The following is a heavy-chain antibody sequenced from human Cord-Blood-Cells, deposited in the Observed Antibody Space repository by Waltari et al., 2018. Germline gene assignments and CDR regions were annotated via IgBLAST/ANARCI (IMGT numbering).Heavy chain of an antibody. J-gene: IGHJ6*02. V-gene: IGHV3-21*01. CDR1: GFTFSSYS. CDR2: IGSSSCYI. CDR3: ARDSSSSWYYYYYGMDV. D-gene: IGHD6-13*01. Sequence: EVQLVESGGGLVKPGGSLRLTCAASGFTFSSYSMNWVRQAPGKAMEWVSSIGSSSCYIYYADSVKGRFTISRDNAKNSLYLQMNSLEAEDTAVYYCARDSSSSWYYYYYGMDVWGQGTTVTVSS.